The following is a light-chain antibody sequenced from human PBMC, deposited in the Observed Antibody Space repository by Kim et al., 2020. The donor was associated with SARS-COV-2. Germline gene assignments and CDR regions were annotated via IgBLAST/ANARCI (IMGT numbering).Light chain of an antibody. CDR1: SSDVGGYNY. CDR2: DVT. Sequence: QSALTQPASVSGSPGQSITISCAGTSSDVGGYNYVSWYQQHPGKAPKLMIYDVTDRPSGISDRFSGSKSGNTASLTISGLQAEDEADYYCGSYTSGNTYVYGTGTKVTVL. V-gene: IGLV2-14*03. CDR3: GSYTSGNTYV. J-gene: IGLJ1*01.